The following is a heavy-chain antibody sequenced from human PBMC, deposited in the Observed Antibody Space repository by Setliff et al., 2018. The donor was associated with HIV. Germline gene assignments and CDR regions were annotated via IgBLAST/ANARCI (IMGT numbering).Heavy chain of an antibody. CDR1: GFTFSSYS. CDR2: ISSSSSYI. CDR3: ARGPLSSSSIDL. V-gene: IGHV3-21*01. D-gene: IGHD6-13*01. Sequence: PGRSLRLSCAASGFTFSSYSMNWVRQAPGKGLEWVSSISSSSSYIYYADSVKGRFTISRDNAKNSLYLQMNSLRAEDTAVYYCARGPLSSSSIDLWGQGTLVTVSS. J-gene: IGHJ5*02.